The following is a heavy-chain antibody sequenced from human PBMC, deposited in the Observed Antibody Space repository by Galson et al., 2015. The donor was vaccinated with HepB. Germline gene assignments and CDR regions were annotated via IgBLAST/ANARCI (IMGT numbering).Heavy chain of an antibody. J-gene: IGHJ4*02. D-gene: IGHD1-26*01. V-gene: IGHV3-33*08. Sequence: SLRLSCAASGFTFSSYGMHWVRQAPGKGLEWVAVIWYDGSNKYYADSVKSRFTISRDNSKNTLYLQMNSLRAEDTAVYYCARDKRSGSYLGSDYWGQGTLVTVSS. CDR1: GFTFSSYG. CDR2: IWYDGSNK. CDR3: ARDKRSGSYLGSDY.